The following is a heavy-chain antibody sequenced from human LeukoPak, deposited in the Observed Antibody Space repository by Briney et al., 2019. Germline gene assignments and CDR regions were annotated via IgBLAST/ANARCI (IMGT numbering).Heavy chain of an antibody. CDR3: ARGPPRGYCSGGSCSSGWFDP. D-gene: IGHD2-15*01. Sequence: PSGTLSLTCAVSGGSISSSNWWSWVRQPPGKGLEWIGEIYHSGSTNYNPSLKSRVTISVDKSKNQFSLKLSSVTAADTAVYYCARGPPRGYCSGGSCSSGWFDPWGQGTLVTVSS. J-gene: IGHJ5*02. V-gene: IGHV4-4*02. CDR1: GGSISSSNW. CDR2: IYHSGST.